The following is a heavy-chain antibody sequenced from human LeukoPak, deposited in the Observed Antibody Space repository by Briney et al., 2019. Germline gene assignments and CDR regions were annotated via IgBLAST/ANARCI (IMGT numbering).Heavy chain of an antibody. J-gene: IGHJ4*02. Sequence: ASVKVSCKASGYTFTSYGISWVRQAPGQGLECMGWISAYNGNTNYAQKLQGRVTMTTDTSTSTAYMELRSLRSDDTAVYYCARVVTMVRGVEYYFDYWGQGTLVTVSS. CDR1: GYTFTSYG. CDR3: ARVVTMVRGVEYYFDY. CDR2: ISAYNGNT. V-gene: IGHV1-18*01. D-gene: IGHD3-10*01.